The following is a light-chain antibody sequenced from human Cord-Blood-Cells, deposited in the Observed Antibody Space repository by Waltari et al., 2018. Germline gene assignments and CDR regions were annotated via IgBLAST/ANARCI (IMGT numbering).Light chain of an antibody. V-gene: IGLV2-14*01. CDR2: DVS. CDR1: SSDGGGYNS. J-gene: IGLJ3*02. CDR3: SSYTSSSTRV. Sequence: QSALTQPASVSGSPGQSITISCTGTSSDGGGYNSVSWYQQHPGKPPKLMIYDVSKRPSGVSNRFSGSKSGNTASLTISGLQAEDEADYYCSSYTSSSTRVFGGGTKLTVL.